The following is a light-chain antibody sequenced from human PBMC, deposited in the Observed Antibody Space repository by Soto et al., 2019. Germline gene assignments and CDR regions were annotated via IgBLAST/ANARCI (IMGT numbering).Light chain of an antibody. Sequence: QAVVTQPPSASGTPGQRVTISCSGRSSNIGSNTVNWYQKLPGTAPKLLIYTNNLRPSGVPDRFSGSKSGTSPSLAISVLRCEDEADYYCASWDDNLSGVVFGVGTKLAVL. V-gene: IGLV1-44*01. CDR3: ASWDDNLSGVV. J-gene: IGLJ2*01. CDR2: TNN. CDR1: SSNIGSNT.